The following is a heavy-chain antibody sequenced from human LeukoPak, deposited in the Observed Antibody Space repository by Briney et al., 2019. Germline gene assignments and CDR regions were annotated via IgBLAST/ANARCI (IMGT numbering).Heavy chain of an antibody. CDR2: IYYSGST. V-gene: IGHV4-39*01. Sequence: KPSETLSLTCTVSGGSISSSSYYWGWIRQPPGKGLEWIGSIYYSGSTYYNPSLKSRVTISVDTSKNQFSLKLSSVTAADTAVYYCASPRMITFGGVTGPFDYWGQGTLVTVSS. CDR1: GGSISSSSYY. CDR3: ASPRMITFGGVTGPFDY. D-gene: IGHD3-16*01. J-gene: IGHJ4*02.